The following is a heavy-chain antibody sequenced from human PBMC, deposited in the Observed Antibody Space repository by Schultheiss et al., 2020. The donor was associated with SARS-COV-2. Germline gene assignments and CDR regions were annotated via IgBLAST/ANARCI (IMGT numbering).Heavy chain of an antibody. Sequence: GSLRLSCAASGFTVSSNYMSWIRQPPGKGLEWIGEINHSGSTNYNPSLKSRVTISVDTSKNQFSLKLSSVTAADTAVYYCARYPGLYYYYYGMDVWGQGTTVTVSS. D-gene: IGHD3-10*01. CDR3: ARYPGLYYYYYGMDV. V-gene: IGHV4-34*01. CDR2: INHSGST. J-gene: IGHJ6*02. CDR1: GFTVSSNY.